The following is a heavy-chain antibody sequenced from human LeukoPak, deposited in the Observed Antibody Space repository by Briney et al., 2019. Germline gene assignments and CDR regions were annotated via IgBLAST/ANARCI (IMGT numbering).Heavy chain of an antibody. CDR3: ARRYYGYGCFDY. J-gene: IGHJ4*02. CDR2: IYYSGST. V-gene: IGHV4-59*01. CDR1: GGSISSYY. Sequence: PSETLSLTCTVSGGSISSYYWSWIRQPPGKGLEWIGYIYYSGSTNYNPSLKSRVTISVDTSKNQFSLKLSSVTAADTAVYYCARRYYGYGCFDYWGQGTLVTVSS. D-gene: IGHD3-10*01.